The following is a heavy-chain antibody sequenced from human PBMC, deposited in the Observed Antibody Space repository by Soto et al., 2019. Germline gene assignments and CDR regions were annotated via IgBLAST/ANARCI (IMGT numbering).Heavy chain of an antibody. D-gene: IGHD6-19*01. Sequence: ASLKVSCKASGYTFTSYDINWVRQATGQGLEWMGWMNPSSGNTGYAQKFQGRVTMTRNTSISTAYMELSSLRSEDTAVYYCARAHVVAVDVDYWGQGTLVTV. CDR2: MNPSSGNT. J-gene: IGHJ4*02. V-gene: IGHV1-8*01. CDR1: GYTFTSYD. CDR3: ARAHVVAVDVDY.